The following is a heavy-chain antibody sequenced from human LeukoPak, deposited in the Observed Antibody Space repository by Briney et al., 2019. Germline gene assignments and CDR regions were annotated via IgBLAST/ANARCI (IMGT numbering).Heavy chain of an antibody. CDR1: GGSISGYY. Sequence: PSETLSLTCTVSGGSISGYYWSWIRQPPGKGLEWIGYIYYSGSTKYNPSLKSRVTMSVDTSRNQSSLKLSSVTAADTAVYYCARGGLENGYHSNDGFDIRGQGTMVTVSS. CDR2: IYYSGST. D-gene: IGHD3-22*01. CDR3: ARGGLENGYHSNDGFDI. V-gene: IGHV4-59*01. J-gene: IGHJ3*02.